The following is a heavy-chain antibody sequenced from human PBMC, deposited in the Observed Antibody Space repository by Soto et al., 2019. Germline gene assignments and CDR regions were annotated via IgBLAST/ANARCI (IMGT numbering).Heavy chain of an antibody. D-gene: IGHD2-2*01. CDR3: AKSRGSSSHCPTGYFDC. Sequence: QVQLQESGPGLVKPSGTLSLTCAVSGDSISSSNWWNWVRQPPGKGLEWIGEIYPSGSTNYNPSLNSRLTISVDKSRKQFSLKLSSVTAADSAVYYCAKSRGSSSHCPTGYFDCWGQGTLITVAS. J-gene: IGHJ4*02. CDR2: IYPSGST. CDR1: GDSISSSNW. V-gene: IGHV4-4*02.